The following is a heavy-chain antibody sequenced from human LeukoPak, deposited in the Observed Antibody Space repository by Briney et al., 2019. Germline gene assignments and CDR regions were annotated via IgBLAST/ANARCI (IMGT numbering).Heavy chain of an antibody. D-gene: IGHD6-13*01. CDR3: ARPRNSSSWYRGWFDP. CDR2: ISSSSSYI. J-gene: IGHJ5*02. V-gene: IGHV3-21*01. CDR1: GFTFSSYS. Sequence: GGSLRLSCAASGFTFSSYSMNWVRQAPGKGLEWVSSISSSSSYIYYADSVKGRFTISRDNAKNSLYLQMNSLRAEATAVYYCARPRNSSSWYRGWFDPWGQGTLVTASS.